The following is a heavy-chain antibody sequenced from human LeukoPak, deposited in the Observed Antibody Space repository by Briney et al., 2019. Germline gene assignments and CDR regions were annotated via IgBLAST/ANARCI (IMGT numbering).Heavy chain of an antibody. D-gene: IGHD3-10*01. V-gene: IGHV4-31*03. CDR1: GGSISSGGYY. Sequence: SQTLSLTCTVSGGSISSGGYYWSWIRQHPGKGLEWIGYIYYSGSTYYNPSLKSRVTISVDTSKNQFSLKLSSVTAADTAVYYCARDGSQEEYYHSGSYIMSDYWGQGTLVTVSS. CDR2: IYYSGST. J-gene: IGHJ4*02. CDR3: ARDGSQEEYYHSGSYIMSDY.